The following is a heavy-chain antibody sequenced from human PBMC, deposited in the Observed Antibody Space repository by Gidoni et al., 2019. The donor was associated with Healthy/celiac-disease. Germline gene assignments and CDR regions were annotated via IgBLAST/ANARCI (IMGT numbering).Heavy chain of an antibody. V-gene: IGHV4-34*01. CDR2: INHSGRT. D-gene: IGHD6-13*01. CDR3: ARYSSSWYRY. CDR1: GGSFSGYY. Sequence: QVQLQQWGAGLLKPSETLSLTCAVYGGSFSGYYWSWIRQPPGKGLEWIGEINHSGRTNYNPSLKSRVTISVDTSKNQFSLKLSSVTAEDTAVYYCARYSSSWYRYWGQGTLVTVSS. J-gene: IGHJ4*02.